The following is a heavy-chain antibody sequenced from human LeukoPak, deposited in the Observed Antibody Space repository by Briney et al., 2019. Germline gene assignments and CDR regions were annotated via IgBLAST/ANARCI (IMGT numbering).Heavy chain of an antibody. J-gene: IGHJ4*02. CDR1: GFTFSSYA. CDR3: ARDLDYYFDY. V-gene: IGHV3-30-3*01. CDR2: ISYDGSNK. D-gene: IGHD3-3*01. Sequence: GGSLRLSCAASGFTFSSYAMHWVRQAPGKGLEWVAVISYDGSNKYYADSVKGRFTISRDNSKNTLYLQMNSLRAEDTAVYYCARDLDYYFDYWGQGTLVTVSS.